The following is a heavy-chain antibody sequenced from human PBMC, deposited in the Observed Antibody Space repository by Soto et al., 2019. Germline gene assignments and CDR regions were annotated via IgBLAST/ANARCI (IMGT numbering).Heavy chain of an antibody. CDR2: IIPMFGTA. Sequence: QVQLVQSGAEVKKPESSVKVSCKAPGGTFSTYAISWVRQAPGQGLEWMGGIIPMFGTANYAQRFQDRVTITADESTTTVYRELSSRRSEDTAVYFCASGIQLWLRRINNGYSGWGQGTLVTVSS. V-gene: IGHV1-69*12. CDR3: ASGIQLWLRRINNGYSG. D-gene: IGHD5-18*01. J-gene: IGHJ4*02. CDR1: GGTFSTYA.